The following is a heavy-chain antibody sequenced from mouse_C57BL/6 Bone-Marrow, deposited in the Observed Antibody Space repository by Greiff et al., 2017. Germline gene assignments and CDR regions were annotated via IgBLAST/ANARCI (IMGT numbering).Heavy chain of an antibody. CDR3: ARHTTVVAKHAMDY. Sequence: QVQLQQPGAELVKPGASVKLSCKASGYTFTSYWMHWVKQRPGQGLEWIGMIHPNSGSTNYTEKFKSKATLTVDKSSSTAYMQLSSLTSEDSAVYYCARHTTVVAKHAMDYWGQGTSVTVSS. CDR2: IHPNSGST. CDR1: GYTFTSYW. J-gene: IGHJ4*01. V-gene: IGHV1-64*01. D-gene: IGHD1-1*01.